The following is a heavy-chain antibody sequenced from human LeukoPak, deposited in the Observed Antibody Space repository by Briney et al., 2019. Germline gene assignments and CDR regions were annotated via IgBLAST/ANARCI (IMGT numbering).Heavy chain of an antibody. J-gene: IGHJ4*02. CDR1: GYSISSGYY. CDR3: ARGIETGTTFYFDF. V-gene: IGHV4-38-2*02. CDR2: IYHSGST. Sequence: SETLSLTCTVSGYSISSGYYWGWIRQPPGKGLEWIGSIYHSGSTYYNPSLKSRVTTSVDTSKNQFSLKLSSVTAADTAVYYCARGIETGTTFYFDFWGQGTLVTVSS. D-gene: IGHD1-7*01.